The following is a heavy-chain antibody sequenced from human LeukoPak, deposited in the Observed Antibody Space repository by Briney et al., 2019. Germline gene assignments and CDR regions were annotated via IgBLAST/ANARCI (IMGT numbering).Heavy chain of an antibody. CDR1: GFTFSSYW. D-gene: IGHD5-18*01. J-gene: IGHJ4*02. V-gene: IGHV3-7*01. Sequence: GGSLRLSCAASGFTFSSYWMTWIRQAPGKGLEWVANIKQDGSGKYYVDSVKGRFTISRDNAKNSLYLQMNSLRAEDTAVYYCARDTGGGYSCYDCWGQETLVTVSS. CDR3: ARDTGGGYSCYDC. CDR2: IKQDGSGK.